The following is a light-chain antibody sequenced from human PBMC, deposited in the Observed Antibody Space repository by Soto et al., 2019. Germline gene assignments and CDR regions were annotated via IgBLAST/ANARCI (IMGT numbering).Light chain of an antibody. CDR2: GAS. CDR3: QQYDKWPRWT. Sequence: EIVLTQSPATLSLSPGETATLSCRASQSVNRKIAWYQQKPGQAPRLLIYGASTGASDIPDRFSGSGSGTEFTLTISSLQSEDFAVYYCQQYDKWPRWTFGQGTKVDIK. J-gene: IGKJ1*01. CDR1: QSVNRK. V-gene: IGKV3-15*01.